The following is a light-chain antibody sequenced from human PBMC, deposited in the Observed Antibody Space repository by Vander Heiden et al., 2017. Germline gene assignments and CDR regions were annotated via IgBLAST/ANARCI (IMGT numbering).Light chain of an antibody. CDR3: QQNGSSPSWT. V-gene: IGKV3-20*01. CDR1: QSVSSSY. Sequence: EIVLTQSPGTLSLSPGERATLSCRASQSVSSSYLAWYQQKPGQAPRLLIYGASSRATGIPDRFRRSGYGTDFTLTISMLEPEDFAMYYCQQNGSSPSWTFGQGTKVEIK. J-gene: IGKJ1*01. CDR2: GAS.